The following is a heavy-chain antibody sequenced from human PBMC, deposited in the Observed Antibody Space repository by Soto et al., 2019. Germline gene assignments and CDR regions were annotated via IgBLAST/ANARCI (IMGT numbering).Heavy chain of an antibody. J-gene: IGHJ6*02. Sequence: GESLKISCQGSGYSFTSYLITWVRQIPGKGMEWMGRIDPSDSYINYSASFQGRVTISADKSISTAYLHWSSLKASDTAMYYCARQVGMVRGRVYGMDVWGQGTTVTVSS. CDR2: IDPSDSYI. V-gene: IGHV5-10-1*01. CDR1: GYSFTSYL. D-gene: IGHD3-10*01. CDR3: ARQVGMVRGRVYGMDV.